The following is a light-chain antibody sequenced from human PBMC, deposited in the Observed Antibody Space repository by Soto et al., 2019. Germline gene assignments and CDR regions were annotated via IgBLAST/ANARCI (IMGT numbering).Light chain of an antibody. J-gene: IGKJ5*01. V-gene: IGKV3-20*01. CDR2: GAS. CDR3: QQYGSSPIT. CDR1: RGISSN. Sequence: IVLTQSRPTLSVSPLERDTLXCRASRGISSNLAWYQQKPGQAPRLLIYGASSRATGIPDRFSGSGSGTDFTLTISRLEPEDFAVYYCQQYGSSPITFGQGTRLEI.